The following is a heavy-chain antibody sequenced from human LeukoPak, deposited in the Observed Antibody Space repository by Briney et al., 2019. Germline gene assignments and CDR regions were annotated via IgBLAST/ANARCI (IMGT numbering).Heavy chain of an antibody. CDR2: IHHGGSP. CDR1: GGSFSVYY. D-gene: IGHD4-17*01. J-gene: IGHJ4*02. CDR3: TRNGDYNLDY. V-gene: IGHV4-34*01. Sequence: PSETLSLTCAVYGGSFSVYYWSWIRQPPRKGLEWIGEIHHGGSPSYNPSLKGRVTISLDTSKNQLSLKVNSVTATDTAVYYCTRNGDYNLDYWGQGALVTVSS.